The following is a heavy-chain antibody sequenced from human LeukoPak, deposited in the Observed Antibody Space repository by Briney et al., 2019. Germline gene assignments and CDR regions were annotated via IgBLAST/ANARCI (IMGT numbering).Heavy chain of an antibody. V-gene: IGHV1-18*01. CDR1: GYTFTSYG. J-gene: IGHJ6*02. D-gene: IGHD2-21*02. CDR3: ARKRLPTLTQHYYYYYGMDV. CDR2: ISAYNGNT. Sequence: ASVKVSCKASGYTFTSYGISWVRQAPGQGLEWMGWISAYNGNTNYAQKLQGRVTMTTDTSTSTAYMELRSLRSDDTAVYYCARKRLPTLTQHYYYYYGMDVWGQGTTVTVSS.